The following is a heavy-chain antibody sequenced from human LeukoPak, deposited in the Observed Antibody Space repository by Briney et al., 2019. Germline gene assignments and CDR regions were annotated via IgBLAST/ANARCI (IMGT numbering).Heavy chain of an antibody. CDR3: VRDRGTATVRSFDI. CDR1: GITFSNYE. Sequence: GGSLRLSCAASGITFSNYEMNWVRQAPGRGLEWVSYISSRGTTTHYADSVKGRFIISRDNAENSLYLQMNSLRVEDTALYHCVRDRGTATVRSFDIWGQGTMVTGSS. D-gene: IGHD4-17*01. J-gene: IGHJ3*02. V-gene: IGHV3-48*03. CDR2: ISSRGTTT.